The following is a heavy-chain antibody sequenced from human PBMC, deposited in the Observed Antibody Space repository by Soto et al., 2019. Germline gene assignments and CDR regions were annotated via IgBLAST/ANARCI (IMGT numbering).Heavy chain of an antibody. D-gene: IGHD6-13*01. V-gene: IGHV3-74*01. J-gene: IGHJ4*02. CDR2: IDTSGHST. CDR3: AKDSWYFDL. CDR1: GFVFTNFW. Sequence: GWSLRLSCEASGFVFTNFWMPWVRHVPGKGLLWVARIDTSGHSTNYAESVKGRFTISXXXPXXTXSRXXNSXGGEDTGVYYCAKDSWYFDLWSQGSQVTVSS.